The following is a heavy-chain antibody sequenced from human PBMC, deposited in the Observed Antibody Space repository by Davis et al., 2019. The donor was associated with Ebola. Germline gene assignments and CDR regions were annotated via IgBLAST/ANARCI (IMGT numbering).Heavy chain of an antibody. Sequence: GESLKISCIASGFTFSSYSMNWVRQAPGKGLEWVSSISSSSSYIYYADSVKGRFTISRDNAKNSLYLQMNSLRAEDTAVYYCARGGPEDYDFWSGYYRGGYYGMDVWGQGTTVTVSS. V-gene: IGHV3-21*01. D-gene: IGHD3-3*01. CDR1: GFTFSSYS. CDR3: ARGGPEDYDFWSGYYRGGYYGMDV. CDR2: ISSSSSYI. J-gene: IGHJ6*02.